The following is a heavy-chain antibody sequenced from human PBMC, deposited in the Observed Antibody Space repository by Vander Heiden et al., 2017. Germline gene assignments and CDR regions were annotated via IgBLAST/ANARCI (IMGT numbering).Heavy chain of an antibody. V-gene: IGHV2-5*01. CDR3: AHRRGYYGSGSYYI. CDR2: MYWNDDK. Sequence: QITLKASGPTLVKPTQTLTLTCTFSGFSLSTSGVGVGWIRQPPGKALEWLALMYWNDDKRYSPSLKSRLTITKDTSKNQVVLTMTNMDPVDTATYYCAHRRGYYGSGSYYIWGQGTLVTVSA. CDR1: GFSLSTSGVG. D-gene: IGHD3-10*01. J-gene: IGHJ4*02.